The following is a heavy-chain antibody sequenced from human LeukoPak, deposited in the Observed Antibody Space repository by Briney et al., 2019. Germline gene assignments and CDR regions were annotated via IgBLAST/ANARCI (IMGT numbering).Heavy chain of an antibody. Sequence: GASVNVSRMASGYTLTGYYTHWVRQAPGRGLEWMGWINPNSGGTKYAQKFQGRVTMTRDASISTAYMELSRLRSVQTAGYYGARVRWNDPRDWYFDLWGRGTLVSVSS. J-gene: IGHJ2*01. CDR1: GYTLTGYY. CDR3: ARVRWNDPRDWYFDL. V-gene: IGHV1-2*02. D-gene: IGHD1-1*01. CDR2: INPNSGGT.